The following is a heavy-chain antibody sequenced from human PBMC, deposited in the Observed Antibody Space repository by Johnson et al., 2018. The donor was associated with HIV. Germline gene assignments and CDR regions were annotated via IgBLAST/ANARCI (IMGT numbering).Heavy chain of an antibody. J-gene: IGHJ3*02. Sequence: VQLVESGGGLVQPGRSLRLSCTTSGFTFGDYAISWFRLAPGKGLEWVGFIRSKAYGGTTEYAASVNGRFTISRDESKSIAYLQMNSLKTEETAVYYCTRDNGASSSWDAFDIWGQGTMVTVSS. CDR2: IRSKAYGGTT. V-gene: IGHV3-49*03. D-gene: IGHD6-6*01. CDR3: TRDNGASSSWDAFDI. CDR1: GFTFGDYA.